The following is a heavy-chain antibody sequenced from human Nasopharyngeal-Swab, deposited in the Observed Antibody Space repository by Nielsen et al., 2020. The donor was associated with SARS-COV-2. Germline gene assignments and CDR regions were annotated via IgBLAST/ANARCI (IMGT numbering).Heavy chain of an antibody. CDR1: GGSFSGYY. V-gene: IGHV4-34*01. CDR2: INHSGST. CDR3: ARVGYSNYGEGFDY. J-gene: IGHJ4*02. D-gene: IGHD4-11*01. Sequence: SETLSLTCAVYGGSFSGYYWSWIRQPPGKGLEWIGEINHSGSTNYNPSLKSRVTISVDTSKNQYSLKLSSVTAADTAVYYCARVGYSNYGEGFDYWGQGTRVTVSS.